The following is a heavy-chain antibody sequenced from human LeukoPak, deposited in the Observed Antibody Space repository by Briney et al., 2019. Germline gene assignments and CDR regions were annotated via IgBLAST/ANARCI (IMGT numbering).Heavy chain of an antibody. CDR3: ARHRPVTYSSGWYPSDY. CDR1: GGSISSYY. V-gene: IGHV4-59*08. CDR2: NYYSGST. Sequence: SETLSLTCTVSGGSISSYYWSWIRQPPGKGLEWIGYNYYSGSTNYNPSLKSRVTISVDTSKNQFSLKLSSVTAADTAVYYCARHRPVTYSSGWYPSDYWGQGTLVTVSS. D-gene: IGHD6-19*01. J-gene: IGHJ4*02.